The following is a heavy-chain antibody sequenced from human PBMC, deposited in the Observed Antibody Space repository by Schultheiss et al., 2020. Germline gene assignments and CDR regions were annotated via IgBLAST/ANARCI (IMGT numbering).Heavy chain of an antibody. CDR3: ARAHGFTSFPES. Sequence: GGSLRLSCAASGFTFSSYGMHWVRQAPGKGLEWVAVISYDGSNKYYAGSVKGRFTISRDNSKNTVDLQMDSLRAEDTALYYCARAHGFTSFPESWGLGTQGNVSS. CDR1: GFTFSSYG. V-gene: IGHV3-30*03. CDR2: ISYDGSNK. D-gene: IGHD6-25*01. J-gene: IGHJ5*02.